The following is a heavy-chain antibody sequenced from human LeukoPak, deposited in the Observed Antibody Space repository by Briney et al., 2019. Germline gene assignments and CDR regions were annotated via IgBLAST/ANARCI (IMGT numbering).Heavy chain of an antibody. D-gene: IGHD2-8*01. Sequence: GESLQISCKGSGSRFTNYWIGWVRQMPEKGLDWIGIIYPGDSDTRYSPSFQGQVTISADKSISTAYLQWSSLKASDTAMYYCARRRMLDGHHFDYWGQGTLVTVSS. CDR2: IYPGDSDT. J-gene: IGHJ4*02. V-gene: IGHV5-51*01. CDR1: GSRFTNYW. CDR3: ARRRMLDGHHFDY.